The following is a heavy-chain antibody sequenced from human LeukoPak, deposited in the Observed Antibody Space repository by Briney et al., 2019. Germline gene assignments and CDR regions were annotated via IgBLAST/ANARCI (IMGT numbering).Heavy chain of an antibody. CDR3: AKLHDRRIAAAIGGYAFDI. D-gene: IGHD6-13*01. V-gene: IGHV3-11*01. CDR1: GFTFSDYY. J-gene: IGHJ3*02. CDR2: IIIVGSTI. Sequence: TGGSLRLSCAASGFTFSDYYMSWIRKPPGKGRGGFAYIIIVGSTIYYADSVKGRFTISRDTAQNSLYLQMSSLRAEDTAVYSCAKLHDRRIAAAIGGYAFDIWGQGTMVTVSS.